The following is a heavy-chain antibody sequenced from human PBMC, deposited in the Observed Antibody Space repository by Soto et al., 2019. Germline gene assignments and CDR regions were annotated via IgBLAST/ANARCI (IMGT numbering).Heavy chain of an antibody. CDR3: ARQEVPQWFTKGYYGMDV. CDR1: GGSFSGCY. V-gene: IGHV4-34*01. Sequence: PSETLSLTCAVYGGSFSGCYWTWIRQPPGKGLEWIGEINHRGNTNYNPSLKSRVTISVDTSKNQFSLKLTSVTAADTAVYYCARQEVPQWFTKGYYGMDVWDQGTTVTVS. D-gene: IGHD2-8*01. CDR2: INHRGNT. J-gene: IGHJ6*02.